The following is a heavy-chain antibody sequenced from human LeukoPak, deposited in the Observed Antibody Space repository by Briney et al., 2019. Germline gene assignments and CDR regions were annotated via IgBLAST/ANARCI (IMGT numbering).Heavy chain of an antibody. D-gene: IGHD3-10*01. V-gene: IGHV4-59*01. CDR3: ARLYGSGSYTLWFFDY. CDR2: IYYSGST. Sequence: SETLSLTCTVSGGSISSYYWSWIRQPPGKGLEWIGYIYYSGSTNYNPSLKSRVTISVDTSKNQFSLKLSSVTAAGTAVYYCARLYGSGSYTLWFFDYWGQGTLATVSS. CDR1: GGSISSYY. J-gene: IGHJ4*02.